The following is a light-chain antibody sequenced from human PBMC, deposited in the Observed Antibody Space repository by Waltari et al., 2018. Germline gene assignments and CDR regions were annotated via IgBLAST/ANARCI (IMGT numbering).Light chain of an antibody. J-gene: IGKJ4*01. V-gene: IGKV3-11*01. CDR1: KSVANY. CDR2: DVS. Sequence: DIVLTQSPATPSLSPGESATLACRASKSVANYLAWYQQKPGQAPRLLIYDVSNRATDIPARFSGSGFATDFTLTISDLKPEDIAVYYCQQRNKWPVTFGGGTKVEIK. CDR3: QQRNKWPVT.